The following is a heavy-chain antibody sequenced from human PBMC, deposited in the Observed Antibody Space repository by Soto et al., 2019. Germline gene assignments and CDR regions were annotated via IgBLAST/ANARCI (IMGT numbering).Heavy chain of an antibody. CDR3: AREEVLWFGELLRDYYYGMDV. Sequence: GGSLRLSCAASGFTFSSYSMNWVRQAPGKGLEWVSYISSSSSTIYYADSVKGRFTISRDNAKNSLYLQMNSLRAEDTAVYYCAREEVLWFGELLRDYYYGMDVWGQGITVTVSS. CDR1: GFTFSSYS. V-gene: IGHV3-48*01. D-gene: IGHD3-10*01. CDR2: ISSSSSTI. J-gene: IGHJ6*02.